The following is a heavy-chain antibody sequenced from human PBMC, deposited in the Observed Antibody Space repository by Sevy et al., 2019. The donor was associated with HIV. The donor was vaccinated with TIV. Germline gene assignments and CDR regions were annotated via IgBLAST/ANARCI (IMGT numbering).Heavy chain of an antibody. CDR1: GFTVSSNY. D-gene: IGHD2-21*02. Sequence: GGSLRLSCAASGFTVSSNYMSWVRQAPGKGLEWVSVIYSGGSTYYADSVKGRFTISRDNVKNSLYLQMNSLRAEDTAVYYCARKMELLVPDYWGQGTLVTVSS. J-gene: IGHJ4*02. CDR2: IYSGGST. V-gene: IGHV3-53*01. CDR3: ARKMELLVPDY.